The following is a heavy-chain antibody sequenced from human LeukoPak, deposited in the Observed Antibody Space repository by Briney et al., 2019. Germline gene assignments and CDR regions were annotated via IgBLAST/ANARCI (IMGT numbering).Heavy chain of an antibody. J-gene: IGHJ4*02. Sequence: SETLSLTCAVYGGSFSGYYWTWIRQPPGKGLEWIGEMNHSGSANYNPSLKSRVTISVDKSKNQFSLKLSSVTAADTAVYYCARATVTTEPTNWGQGTLVTVSS. D-gene: IGHD4-11*01. V-gene: IGHV4-34*01. CDR1: GGSFSGYY. CDR3: ARATVTTEPTN. CDR2: MNHSGSA.